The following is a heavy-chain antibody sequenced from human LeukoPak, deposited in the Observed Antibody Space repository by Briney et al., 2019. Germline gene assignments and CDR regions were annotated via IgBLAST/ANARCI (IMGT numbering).Heavy chain of an antibody. CDR1: GFNLGAFY. CDR2: ISDRGSSK. CDR3: ARTIVGATVDWYFDL. J-gene: IGHJ2*01. D-gene: IGHD1-26*01. V-gene: IGHV3-11*04. Sequence: GGPLRLSWAASGFNLGAFYMSWIRQAQGRGLEFFQYISDRGSSKDYVDSVRGQFTISRDNANNSLYLQMNTLRVEDTAIYYCARTIVGATVDWYFDLWGRGTPVTVSS.